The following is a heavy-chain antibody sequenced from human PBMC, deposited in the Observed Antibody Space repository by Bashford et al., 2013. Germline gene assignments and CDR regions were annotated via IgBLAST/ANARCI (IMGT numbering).Heavy chain of an antibody. V-gene: IGHV4-34*01. Sequence: SETLSLTCAVYGGVLQWFTTGAGSASPPGRGLEWIGEINHSGSTNYNPSLKSRVTISVDTSKNPVLPEAELCDPPRTTAVYYCARGMRSGWWEPTRSTDAFDIWGPRDNGHRLL. J-gene: IGHJ3*02. CDR1: GGVLQWFTT. CDR2: INHSGST. CDR3: ARGMRSGWWEPTRSTDAFDI. D-gene: IGHD1-26*01.